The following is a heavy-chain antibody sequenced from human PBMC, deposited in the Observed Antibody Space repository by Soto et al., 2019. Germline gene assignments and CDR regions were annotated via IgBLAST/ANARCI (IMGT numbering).Heavy chain of an antibody. J-gene: IGHJ4*02. D-gene: IGHD3-10*01. Sequence: QVQLVQSGAELKKPGSSVKVSCKASGDTFSFYTINWVRQAPGLGLEWMGRVNPILSMSNYAQKFQGRVTMTVDKSTSTAYMELRSLRFEDTAFYYCAPSYGSGYREVDYWGQGALVTVSS. CDR3: APSYGSGYREVDY. V-gene: IGHV1-69*02. CDR1: GDTFSFYT. CDR2: VNPILSMS.